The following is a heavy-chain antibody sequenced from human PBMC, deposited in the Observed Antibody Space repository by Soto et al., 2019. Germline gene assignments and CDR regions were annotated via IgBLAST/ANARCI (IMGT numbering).Heavy chain of an antibody. J-gene: IGHJ6*02. CDR3: AREGAAPYYYYGMDV. Sequence: QVQLQESGPGLVKPSQTLSLTCTVSGGSISSGGYFWSWIRQHPGKGLEWIGFIYYRGSTYYNPALNSRFTISVDTSKNPFSLKLSSVTAADTAVYYCAREGAAPYYYYGMDVCGQGTTVTVSS. CDR2: IYYRGST. D-gene: IGHD6-6*01. V-gene: IGHV4-31*03. CDR1: GGSISSGGYF.